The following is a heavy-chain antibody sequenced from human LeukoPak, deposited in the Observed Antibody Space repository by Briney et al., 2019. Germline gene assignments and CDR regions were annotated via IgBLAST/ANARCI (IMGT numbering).Heavy chain of an antibody. V-gene: IGHV4-39*01. D-gene: IGHD2-21*02. Sequence: PSETLSLTCTVSGGSISSSPYYWGWIRQPPGKGLEWIGSIYYSGSAYYNPSLKSRVTISVDTSKNQFSLRLRSVAAADTAVYYCASSNCGGDCYYHYYYGMDVWGQGTTVTVSS. CDR2: IYYSGSA. J-gene: IGHJ6*02. CDR1: GGSISSSPYY. CDR3: ASSNCGGDCYYHYYYGMDV.